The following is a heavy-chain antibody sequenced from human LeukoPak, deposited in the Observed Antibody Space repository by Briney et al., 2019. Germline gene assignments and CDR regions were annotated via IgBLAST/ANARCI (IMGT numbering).Heavy chain of an antibody. D-gene: IGHD6-13*01. V-gene: IGHV1-2*02. CDR2: INSNSGAT. Sequence: ASVKVSCKTSGYTFTANYMHWVRQAPGQGLEWVGWINSNSGATSYAQKSQGRVTMTRDTSISTAYMELSRLTSDDTAVYYCARGFGTSWYDYWGQGTLVTVSS. J-gene: IGHJ4*02. CDR1: GYTFTANY. CDR3: ARGFGTSWYDY.